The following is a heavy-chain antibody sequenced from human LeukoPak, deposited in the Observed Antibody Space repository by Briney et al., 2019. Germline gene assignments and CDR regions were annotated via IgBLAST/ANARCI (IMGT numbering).Heavy chain of an antibody. J-gene: IGHJ4*01. V-gene: IGHV3-23*01. CDR2: ISGSGGTT. D-gene: IGHD5-12*01. Sequence: PGGSLRLSCAASGFTFSNYAMSWVRQAPGKGLEWVSAISGSGGTTFYADSVKGRFTISRDNSKNTLSLQMNSLRAEDTAVYYCAKLWVDSGYDFDYWGQEPWSPSPQ. CDR1: GFTFSNYA. CDR3: AKLWVDSGYDFDY.